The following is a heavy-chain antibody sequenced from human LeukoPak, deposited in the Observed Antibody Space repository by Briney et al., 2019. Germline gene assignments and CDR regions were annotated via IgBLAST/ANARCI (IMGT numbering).Heavy chain of an antibody. J-gene: IGHJ3*02. D-gene: IGHD6-19*01. Sequence: ASVKVSCKASGYTFTDYGISWVRQAPGQGLEWMEWISAYNDNTNYAQKLQGRVTMTTDTSTTTAYMELRSLRSDDTAVYYCARVTAVAGGEAFDIWGQGTRVTVSS. CDR3: ARVTAVAGGEAFDI. CDR2: ISAYNDNT. CDR1: GYTFTDYG. V-gene: IGHV1-18*01.